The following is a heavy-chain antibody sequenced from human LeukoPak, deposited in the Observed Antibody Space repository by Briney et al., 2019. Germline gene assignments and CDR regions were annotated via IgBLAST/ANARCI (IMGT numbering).Heavy chain of an antibody. V-gene: IGHV3-48*04. CDR1: GFTFSSYS. D-gene: IGHD2-21*02. J-gene: IGHJ4*02. CDR2: ISYSDDTI. CDR3: AREAPNCRGDCLDY. Sequence: PGGSLRLSCAASGFTFSSYSMNWVRQAPGKGLEWVSYISYSDDTIYYADSVKGRFTISRDNAKNSLYLQMNSPRAEDTAVYYCAREAPNCRGDCLDYWGQGTLVTVSS.